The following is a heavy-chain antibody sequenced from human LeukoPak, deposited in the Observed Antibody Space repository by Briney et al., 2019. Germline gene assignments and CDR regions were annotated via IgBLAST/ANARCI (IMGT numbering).Heavy chain of an antibody. Sequence: ASVKVSCMASGYTFTSYAMHWVRQAPGQRLEWMGWINAGNGNTKYSQKFQGRVTVTRDTSASTAYMELSSLRSEDTAVYYCARDGAYYDSGSYYNNYFDYWGQGTLVTVSS. J-gene: IGHJ4*02. CDR2: INAGNGNT. V-gene: IGHV1-3*01. CDR1: GYTFTSYA. D-gene: IGHD3-10*01. CDR3: ARDGAYYDSGSYYNNYFDY.